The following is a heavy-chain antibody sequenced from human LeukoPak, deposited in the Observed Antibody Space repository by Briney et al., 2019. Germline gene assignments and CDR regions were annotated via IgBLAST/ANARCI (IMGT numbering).Heavy chain of an antibody. V-gene: IGHV4-38-2*01. Sequence: SETLSLTCAVSGYSITSGYYWGWIRQPPGKGLEWIGTIYHSGSTYYNPSLKSRVILSVDTSKNQFSLKLSSVTAADTAVYYCVRSPYYYYHMDVWGKRTSVTVSS. CDR3: VRSPYYYYHMDV. CDR1: GYSITSGYY. CDR2: IYHSGST. J-gene: IGHJ6*03.